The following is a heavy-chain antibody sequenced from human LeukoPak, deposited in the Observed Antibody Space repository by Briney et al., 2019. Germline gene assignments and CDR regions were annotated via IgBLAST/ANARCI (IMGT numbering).Heavy chain of an antibody. V-gene: IGHV3-73*01. CDR2: IRSKANSYAT. D-gene: IGHD4-11*01. Sequence: GGSLRLSCAASGFTFSGSAMHWVRQASGKGLEWVGRIRSKANSYATAYAASVKGRFTISRDDSKNTAYLQMNSLKTEDTAVYYCTSSSRNYNYYYYYYMDVWGKGTTVTVSS. CDR3: TSSSRNYNYYYYYYMDV. J-gene: IGHJ6*03. CDR1: GFTFSGSA.